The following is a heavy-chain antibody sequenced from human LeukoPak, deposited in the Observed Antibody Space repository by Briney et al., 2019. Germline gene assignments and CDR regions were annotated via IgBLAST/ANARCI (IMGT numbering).Heavy chain of an antibody. CDR2: INPNSGGT. J-gene: IGHJ4*02. D-gene: IGHD7-27*01. Sequence: ASVKVSCKASGYTVSDYFIHWVRQAPGQGLEWMGRINPNSGGTEYAQNFQGRVTMTRDTSISASYMELNRLTSDDTAIYYCARDLSSTSNWELDYWGQGTLVIVSS. CDR1: GYTVSDYF. V-gene: IGHV1-2*06. CDR3: ARDLSSTSNWELDY.